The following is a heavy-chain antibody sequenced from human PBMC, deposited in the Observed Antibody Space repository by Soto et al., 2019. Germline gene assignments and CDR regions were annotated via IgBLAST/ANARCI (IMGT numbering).Heavy chain of an antibody. Sequence: QITLKESGPTLVKPTQTLTLTCTFSGFSLNTGGLGVGWIRQPPGKALEWLALIYWDGDKRYSPSLKSRLSIYKDNSNNQVVLTLTNMDPVDTATYYCAHSRCCGDCLRSYSSHYYDCMDVWGQGTTVTVSS. CDR1: GFSLNTGGLG. J-gene: IGHJ6*02. CDR2: IYWDGDK. V-gene: IGHV2-5*02. D-gene: IGHD2-21*02. CDR3: AHSRCCGDCLRSYSSHYYDCMDV.